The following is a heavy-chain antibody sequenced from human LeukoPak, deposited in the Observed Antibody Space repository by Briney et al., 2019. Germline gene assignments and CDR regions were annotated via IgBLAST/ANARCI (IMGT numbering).Heavy chain of an antibody. D-gene: IGHD2-21*01. J-gene: IGHJ4*02. Sequence: PGGSLRLSCAASGFTFSSYSMNWVRQAPGKGLEWVSAISGSGGSTYYADSVKGRFTISRDNSKTTLYLQMNSLRAEDTAVYYCAKCQKRCGGDFDYWGQGTLVTVSS. CDR3: AKCQKRCGGDFDY. CDR2: ISGSGGST. CDR1: GFTFSSYS. V-gene: IGHV3-23*01.